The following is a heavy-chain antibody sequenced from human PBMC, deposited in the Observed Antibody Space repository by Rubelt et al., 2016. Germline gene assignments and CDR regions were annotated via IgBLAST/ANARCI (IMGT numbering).Heavy chain of an antibody. CDR3: AGDPLPVRGVIMTPTH. CDR2: ISAYNGNT. V-gene: IGHV1-18*01. D-gene: IGHD3-10*01. Sequence: QVQLVQSGAEVKKPGASVKVSCKASGYTFTSYGISWVRQAPGQGLEWMGWISAYNGNTNYAQKLQGRVTLTTDTSTSPAYMGLRSLRSDYTAVYYCAGDPLPVRGVIMTPTHWGQGTLVTVSS. CDR1: GYTFTSYG. J-gene: IGHJ4*02.